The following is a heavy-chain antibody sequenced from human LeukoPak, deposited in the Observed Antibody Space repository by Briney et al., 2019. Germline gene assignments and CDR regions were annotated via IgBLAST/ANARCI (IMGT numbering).Heavy chain of an antibody. D-gene: IGHD1-26*01. CDR2: IYWNDDK. J-gene: IGHJ4*02. Sequence: SGPVLMKPTETLTLTCTVSGFSLTNARMSVSWIRQPPGKALEWLALIYWNDDKRYSPSLKSRLIITNDTSKNQVVLTMTNMDPVDTATYYCAHRRLSPSAGGSFAYWGQGTLVTVSS. CDR1: GFSLTNARMS. V-gene: IGHV2-5*08. CDR3: AHRRLSPSAGGSFAY.